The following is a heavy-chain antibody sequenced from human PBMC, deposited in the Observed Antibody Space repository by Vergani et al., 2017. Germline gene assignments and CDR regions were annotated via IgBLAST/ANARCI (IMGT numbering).Heavy chain of an antibody. J-gene: IGHJ5*02. CDR3: AKDRTVTTYNWFDP. Sequence: EVQLLESGGGLVQPGGSLRLSCAASGFTFSSYAMSWVRQAPGKGLEWVSAISGSGGSTYYADSVKGRFTISRDNSKNALYVQMNRLRAEDTAVYDCAKDRTVTTYNWFDPWGQGTLVTVSS. CDR1: GFTFSSYA. CDR2: ISGSGGST. V-gene: IGHV3-23*01. D-gene: IGHD4-17*01.